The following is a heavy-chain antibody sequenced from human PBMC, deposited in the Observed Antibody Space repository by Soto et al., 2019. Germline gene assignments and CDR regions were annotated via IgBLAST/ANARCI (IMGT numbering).Heavy chain of an antibody. V-gene: IGHV2-5*02. CDR1: GFSLSTSGVG. D-gene: IGHD2-2*01. CDR3: AHSGRWGYCSSTSCYLPLDY. CDR2: IYWDDDK. Sequence: SGPTLVNPTQTLTLTCTFSGFSLSTSGVGVGWIRQPPGKALEWLALIYWDDDKRYSPSLKSRLTITKDTSKNQVVLTKTKMDPVDTATYFCAHSGRWGYCSSTSCYLPLDYWGQGTLVTVSS. J-gene: IGHJ4*02.